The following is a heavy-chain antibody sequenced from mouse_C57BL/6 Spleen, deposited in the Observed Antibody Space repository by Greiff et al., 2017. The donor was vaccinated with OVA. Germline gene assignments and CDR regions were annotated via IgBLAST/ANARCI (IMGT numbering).Heavy chain of an antibody. V-gene: IGHV1-80*01. D-gene: IGHD2-2*01. CDR1: GYAFSSYW. Sequence: QVQLQQSGAELVKPGASVKISCKASGYAFSSYWMNWVKQRPGKGLEWIGQIYPGDGDTNYNGKFKGKATLTADKSSSTAYMQLSSLTSEDSAVYFCAREGMVTKAMDYWGQGTSVTVSS. CDR2: IYPGDGDT. J-gene: IGHJ4*01. CDR3: AREGMVTKAMDY.